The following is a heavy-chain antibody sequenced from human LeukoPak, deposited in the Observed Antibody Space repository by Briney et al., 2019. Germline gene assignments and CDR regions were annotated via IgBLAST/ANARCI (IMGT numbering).Heavy chain of an antibody. D-gene: IGHD2-2*01. CDR1: GYSFSSYW. CDR2: IYPCDSRT. Sequence: GASLKISCKGSGYSFSSYWIALVRQMPGKVLELVGIIYPCDSRTTYSPSFQGQVTISVDKSTSHAYLQWSSLKASDTAMCYCARHLSSITSCPNYWGPGTLVTVSS. V-gene: IGHV5-51*01. J-gene: IGHJ4*02. CDR3: ARHLSSITSCPNY.